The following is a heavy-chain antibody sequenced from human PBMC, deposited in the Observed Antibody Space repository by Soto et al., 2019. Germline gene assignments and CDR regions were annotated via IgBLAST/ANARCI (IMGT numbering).Heavy chain of an antibody. CDR3: ARGGRDRYNYLLPYYYYGMDV. J-gene: IGHJ6*02. CDR2: INPNSGGT. D-gene: IGHD5-12*01. V-gene: IGHV1-2*04. CDR1: GYTFTGYY. Sequence: APVKVSCKASGYTFTGYYMHWVRQAPGQGLEWMGWINPNSGGTNYAQKFQGWVTMTRDTSISTAYMELSRLRSDDTAVYYCARGGRDRYNYLLPYYYYGMDVWGQGTTVTVSS.